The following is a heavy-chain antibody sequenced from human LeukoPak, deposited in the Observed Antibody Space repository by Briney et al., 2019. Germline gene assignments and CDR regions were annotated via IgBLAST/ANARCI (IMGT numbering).Heavy chain of an antibody. D-gene: IGHD5-18*01. CDR1: GGSFSGYY. CDR3: ARVPRTGYSYGYSYCYGMDV. CDR2: INHSGST. J-gene: IGHJ6*02. V-gene: IGHV4-34*01. Sequence: MSSETLSLTCAVYGGSFSGYYWSWIRQPPGKGLEWIGEINHSGSTNYNPSLKSRVTISVDTSKNQFSLKLSSVTAADTAVYYCARVPRTGYSYGYSYCYGMDVWGQGTTVTVSS.